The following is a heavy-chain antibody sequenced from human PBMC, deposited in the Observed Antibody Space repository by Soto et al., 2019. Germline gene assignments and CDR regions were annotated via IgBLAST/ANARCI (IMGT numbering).Heavy chain of an antibody. D-gene: IGHD5-18*01. Sequence: PGGSLRLSCAASGFTFSSYWMSWVRQAPGKGLEWVANIKQDGSEKYYVDSVKGRFTISRDNAKNSLYLQMNSLRAEDTAVYYCARARDGAMANYYYYYYMDVWGKGTSVTVSS. CDR1: GFTFSSYW. CDR3: ARARDGAMANYYYYYYMDV. V-gene: IGHV3-7*01. CDR2: IKQDGSEK. J-gene: IGHJ6*03.